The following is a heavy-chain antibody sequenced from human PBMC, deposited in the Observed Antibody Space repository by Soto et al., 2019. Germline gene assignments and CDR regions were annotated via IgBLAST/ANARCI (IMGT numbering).Heavy chain of an antibody. J-gene: IGHJ4*02. CDR1: GYTFTSYA. Sequence: QVQLVQSGAEEKKPGASVKVSXKASGYTFTSYAMHWVRQAPGQRLEWMGWINAGNGNTKYSQKFQGRVTITRDTSASTAYMELSSLRSEDTAVYYCARAVGGPTSNLDYWGQGTLVTVSS. V-gene: IGHV1-3*05. CDR2: INAGNGNT. CDR3: ARAVGGPTSNLDY. D-gene: IGHD3-16*01.